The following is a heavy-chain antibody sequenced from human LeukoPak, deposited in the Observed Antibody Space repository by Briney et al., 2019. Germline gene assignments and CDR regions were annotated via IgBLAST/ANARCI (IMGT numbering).Heavy chain of an antibody. CDR2: ISPYNADT. CDR1: GYTFSDYS. V-gene: IGHV1-18*01. Sequence: ASVRVSCKASGYTFSDYSITWVRQAPGQGLEWMGWISPYNADTNYAQNFQGRVTMTTDRSTRTAYMELRNLRSDDTAVYSCARVTPVTRSSWSWGPKKIGQEVNWFDPWGQGTLITVS. CDR3: ARVTPVTRSSWSWGPKKIGQEVNWFDP. D-gene: IGHD4-17*01. J-gene: IGHJ5*02.